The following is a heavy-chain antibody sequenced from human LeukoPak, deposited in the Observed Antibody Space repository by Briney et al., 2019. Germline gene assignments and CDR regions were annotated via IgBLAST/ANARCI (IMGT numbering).Heavy chain of an antibody. D-gene: IGHD1-20*01. CDR2: VYYSGST. J-gene: IGHJ4*02. CDR3: ARDLGGLTGYYFDY. V-gene: IGHV4-61*01. CDR1: GGSVSSGSYY. Sequence: SETLSLTCTVSGGSVSSGSYYWSWIRQPPGKGLEWIGYVYYSGSTNYNPSLKSRVTISVDTSKNQFSLKLSSVTAADTAVYYCARDLGGLTGYYFDYWGQGTLVTVSS.